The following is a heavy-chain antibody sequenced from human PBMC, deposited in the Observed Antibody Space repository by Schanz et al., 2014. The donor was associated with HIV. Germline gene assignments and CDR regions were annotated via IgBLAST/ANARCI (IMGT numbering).Heavy chain of an antibody. CDR1: GFTFYNYA. Sequence: VHLVESGGCVVLPGKSLRLACAVSGFTFYNYAMNWVRQAPGKGLEYVATISGGGRDKYYADSVRGRVTISRDNPKNTLYLQIDSLRVEDTAMYYCAKDRNGYNQPIESWGHGTLVSVSS. CDR2: ISGGGRDK. J-gene: IGHJ5*01. V-gene: IGHV3-23*04. CDR3: AKDRNGYNQPIES. D-gene: IGHD5-18*01.